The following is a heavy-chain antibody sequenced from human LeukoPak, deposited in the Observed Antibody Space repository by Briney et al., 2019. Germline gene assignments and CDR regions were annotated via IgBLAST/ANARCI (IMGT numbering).Heavy chain of an antibody. CDR1: GFTFSDFF. D-gene: IGHD2-2*01. CDR2: ITLTGEYI. V-gene: IGHV3-11*04. Sequence: GGSLRLSCAASGFTFSDFFMTWIRQAPGKGLEWVAYITLTGEYIFYADSLKGRFTISRDNAQNSLYLQMNSLRAEDTAVYYCARGPGYYYDSWGQGTLVTVSS. CDR3: ARGPGYYYDS. J-gene: IGHJ4*02.